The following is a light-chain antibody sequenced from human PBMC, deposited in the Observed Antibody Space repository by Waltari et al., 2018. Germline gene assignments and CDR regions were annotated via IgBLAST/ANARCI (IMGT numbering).Light chain of an antibody. CDR3: QQYASSPQN. V-gene: IGKV3-20*01. CDR1: QPVSDNY. Sequence: ETVLSQSQGILSLSPGEKATLSCRASQPVSDNYLAWYQQKPGQAPRLLIYRASSRATGVPARFSGSGSGTDFTLTVSSLDPEDFAVYYCQQYASSPQNFGQGTTVEVK. CDR2: RAS. J-gene: IGKJ1*01.